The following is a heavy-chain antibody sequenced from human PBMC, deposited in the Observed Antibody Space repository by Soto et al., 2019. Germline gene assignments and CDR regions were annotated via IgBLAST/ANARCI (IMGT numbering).Heavy chain of an antibody. CDR3: ARDKYSSPYYYGMDV. V-gene: IGHV3-33*01. Sequence: PGGSLRLSCAASGFTFSSYGMHWVRQAPGKGLEWVAVIWYDGSNKYYADSVKGRFTISRDNSKNTLYLQMNSLRAEDTAVYYCARDKYSSPYYYGMDVWGQGTTVTSP. D-gene: IGHD6-6*01. CDR1: GFTFSSYG. CDR2: IWYDGSNK. J-gene: IGHJ6*02.